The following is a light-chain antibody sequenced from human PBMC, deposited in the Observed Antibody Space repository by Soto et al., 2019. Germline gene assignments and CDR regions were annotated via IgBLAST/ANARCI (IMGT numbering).Light chain of an antibody. CDR2: DND. CDR1: SSNVENNY. V-gene: IGLV1-51*01. CDR3: ATWDTSLTAAV. J-gene: IGLJ1*01. Sequence: QSVLTQPPSVSATPGQKVTISCSGSSSNVENNYVSWYQQLPGTAPKFLIFDNDKRPSGVPDRFSASKSGTSATLAITGLQPGDEADYYCATWDTSLTAAVFGSGTKVTVL.